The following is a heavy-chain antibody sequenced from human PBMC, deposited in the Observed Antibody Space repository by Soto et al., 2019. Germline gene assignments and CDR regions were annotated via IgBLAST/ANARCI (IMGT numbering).Heavy chain of an antibody. CDR1: GFTFSSYW. CDR2: INSDGSST. V-gene: IGHV3-74*01. J-gene: IGHJ4*02. Sequence: GGSLRLSCAAFGFTFSSYWMHRVRQAPGKGLVWVSRINSDGSSTSYADSVKGRFTISRDNAKNTLYLQMNSLRAEDTAVYYCVRTSLVVAAATREDYWGQGTLVTVSS. D-gene: IGHD2-15*01. CDR3: VRTSLVVAAATREDY.